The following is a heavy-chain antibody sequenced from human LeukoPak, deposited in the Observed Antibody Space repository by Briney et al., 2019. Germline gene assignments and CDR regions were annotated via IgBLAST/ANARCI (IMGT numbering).Heavy chain of an antibody. V-gene: IGHV3-23*01. D-gene: IGHD4-17*01. CDR2: ISGSGGST. Sequence: GGSLRLSSAASGFTFSNYAMSWVRQSPGKGLEWVSAISGSGGSTYYADSVKGRFTISRDNSKSTLYLQMDSLRAEDTAIYYCANDYGVYEVYFDYWGQGTLVTVSS. CDR3: ANDYGVYEVYFDY. CDR1: GFTFSNYA. J-gene: IGHJ4*02.